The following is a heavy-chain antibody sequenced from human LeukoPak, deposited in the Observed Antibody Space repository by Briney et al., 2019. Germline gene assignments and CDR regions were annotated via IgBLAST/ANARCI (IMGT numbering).Heavy chain of an antibody. Sequence: GGSLRLSCAASGFTFDDYGMSWVRQAPGKGLEWVSVIYSGGSTYCADSVKGRFTISRDNSKNTLYLQMNSLRAEDTAVYYCAKDLSGVVINIDYWGQGTLVTVSS. CDR2: IYSGGST. D-gene: IGHD3-3*01. CDR1: GFTFDDYG. CDR3: AKDLSGVVINIDY. V-gene: IGHV3-66*02. J-gene: IGHJ4*02.